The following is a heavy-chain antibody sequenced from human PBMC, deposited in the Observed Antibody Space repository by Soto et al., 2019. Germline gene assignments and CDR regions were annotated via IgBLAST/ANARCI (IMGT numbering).Heavy chain of an antibody. CDR2: TSGDGGSP. J-gene: IGHJ4*02. D-gene: IGHD3-10*01. CDR1: VFIFSDYA. CDR3: AKDRRVPGAAVYFDY. Sequence: GGSLRLSCVASVFIFSDYAMSWVRQAPGKGLEWVSATSGDGGSPYYADSVKGRFTISRDNSKNTLYLQMNSLRAEDTAVYYCAKDRRVPGAAVYFDYWGQGTLVTVSS. V-gene: IGHV3-23*01.